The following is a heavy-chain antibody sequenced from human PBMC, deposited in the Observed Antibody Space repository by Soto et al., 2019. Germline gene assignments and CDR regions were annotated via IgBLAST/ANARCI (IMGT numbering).Heavy chain of an antibody. CDR2: IYHSGST. CDR1: GGSISSSNW. V-gene: IGHV4-4*02. D-gene: IGHD6-13*01. CDR3: ARDPWVFDNHYHKRAFDI. J-gene: IGHJ3*02. Sequence: QVQLQESGPGLVKPSGTLSLTCAVSGGSISSSNWWSWVRQPPGKGLEWIGEIYHSGSTNYNPSLKSRVTISVDKSKNQFSLKLSSVTAADTAVYYCARDPWVFDNHYHKRAFDIWGQGTMVTVSS.